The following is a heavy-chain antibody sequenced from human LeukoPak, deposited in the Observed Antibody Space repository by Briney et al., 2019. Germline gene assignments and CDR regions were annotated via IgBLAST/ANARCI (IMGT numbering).Heavy chain of an antibody. Sequence: KSSETLSLTCTVSGGSISSSSYYWGWIRHPPGKGLEGMGSIYYSGSTYYNPSLKSRVTISVDTSKNQFSLKLSSVTAADTAVYYCARDSRSVAVWYFDVWGRGALVTVSS. CDR2: IYYSGST. CDR1: GGSISSSSYY. CDR3: ARDSRSVAVWYFDV. V-gene: IGHV4-39*02. D-gene: IGHD2-15*01. J-gene: IGHJ2*01.